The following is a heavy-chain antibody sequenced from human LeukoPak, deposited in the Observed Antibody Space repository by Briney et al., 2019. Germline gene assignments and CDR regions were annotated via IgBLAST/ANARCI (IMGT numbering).Heavy chain of an antibody. Sequence: GGSLRLSCAASGFTFSSHWMSWVRQAPGKGLEWVANIKQDGSEKYYVDSVKGRFTISRDNSKNTLYLQMNSLRAEDTAVYYCAKAHDYGDLPFDYWGQGTLVTVSS. CDR3: AKAHDYGDLPFDY. CDR2: IKQDGSEK. J-gene: IGHJ4*02. D-gene: IGHD4-17*01. V-gene: IGHV3-7*03. CDR1: GFTFSSHW.